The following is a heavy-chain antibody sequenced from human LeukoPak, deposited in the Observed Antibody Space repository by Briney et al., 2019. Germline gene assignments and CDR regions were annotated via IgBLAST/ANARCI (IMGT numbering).Heavy chain of an antibody. CDR3: AKDRPNYYGSNGHYYKLNGDC. V-gene: IGHV3-23*01. D-gene: IGHD3-22*01. CDR1: GFTFSSYA. Sequence: GGXLXXXCAAXGFTFSSYAMXWVRQAPGKGLXXVSSITSSGAATYYADSVKGGFTISRDNSDNTLYLQMNSLRAEDTAVYYCAKDRPNYYGSNGHYYKLNGDCWGQGTLVTVSS. J-gene: IGHJ4*02. CDR2: ITSSGAAT.